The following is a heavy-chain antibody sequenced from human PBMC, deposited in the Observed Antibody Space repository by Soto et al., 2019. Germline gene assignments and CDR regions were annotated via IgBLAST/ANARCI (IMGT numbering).Heavy chain of an antibody. CDR3: ARVLEYSYGIDY. D-gene: IGHD5-18*01. Sequence: GGSLRLSCAASGFTFSSYGMHWVRQAPGKGLEWVAVIWYDGSNKYYADSVKGRFTISRDNSKNTLYLQMNSLRAEDTAVYYCARVLEYSYGIDYWGQGTLVTVSS. CDR2: IWYDGSNK. J-gene: IGHJ4*02. V-gene: IGHV3-33*01. CDR1: GFTFSSYG.